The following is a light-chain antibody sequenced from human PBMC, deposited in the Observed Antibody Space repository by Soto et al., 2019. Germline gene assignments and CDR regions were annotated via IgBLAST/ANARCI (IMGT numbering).Light chain of an antibody. J-gene: IGLJ1*01. V-gene: IGLV1-40*01. Sequence: QSVLTQPPSVSGAPGQRVTVSCTGNSSNIGAGYDVHWYHQLPGTAPKLLISGNSNRPSGVPDRFSGSKSGAPASLAITGLQAEDEADYYCQSYDSSLSTYVFGTGTKSPS. CDR2: GNS. CDR1: SSNIGAGYD. CDR3: QSYDSSLSTYV.